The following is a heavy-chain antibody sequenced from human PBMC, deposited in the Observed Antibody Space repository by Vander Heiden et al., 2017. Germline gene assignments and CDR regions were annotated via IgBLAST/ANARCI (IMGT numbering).Heavy chain of an antibody. CDR1: GYTFTSYD. D-gene: IGHD3-3*01. J-gene: IGHJ6*02. CDR3: ARGGVFWSGYYRRYYYYGMDV. CDR2: MNPNSGNT. Sequence: VQLVQSGAEVKKPGASVKVSCKASGYTFTSYDINWVRQATGQGLEWMGWMNPNSGNTGYAQKFQGRVTMTRNTSISTAYMELSSLRSEDTAVYYCARGGVFWSGYYRRYYYYGMDVWGQGTTVTVSS. V-gene: IGHV1-8*01.